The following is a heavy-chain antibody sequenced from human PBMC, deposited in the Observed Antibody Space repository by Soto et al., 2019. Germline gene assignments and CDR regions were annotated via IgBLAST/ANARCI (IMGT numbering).Heavy chain of an antibody. V-gene: IGHV3-74*01. CDR1: GFTFGNHW. CDR3: AREGYQLLYYYYYGMDV. D-gene: IGHD2-2*01. J-gene: IGHJ6*02. CDR2: MNSDGSTT. Sequence: PGGSLRLSCAASGFTFGNHWMHWVRQAPGKWLEWVSRMNSDGSTTNYADSVKGRFTVSRDNAKNTLYLQMNSLRAEDTAVYYCAREGYQLLYYYYYGMDVWGQGXTVTVYS.